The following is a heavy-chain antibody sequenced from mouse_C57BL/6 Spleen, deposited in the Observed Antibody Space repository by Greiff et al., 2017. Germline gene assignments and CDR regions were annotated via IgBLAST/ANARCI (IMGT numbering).Heavy chain of an antibody. Sequence: VQLQQSGPELVKPGASVKISCKASGYAFSSSWMNWVKQRPGKGLEWIGRIYPGDGDTNYNGKFKGKATLTADKSSSTAYMQLSGLTSEDSAVYFCAREDSNFDYWGQGTTLTVSS. CDR1: GYAFSSSW. D-gene: IGHD2-5*01. CDR3: AREDSNFDY. CDR2: IYPGDGDT. V-gene: IGHV1-82*01. J-gene: IGHJ2*01.